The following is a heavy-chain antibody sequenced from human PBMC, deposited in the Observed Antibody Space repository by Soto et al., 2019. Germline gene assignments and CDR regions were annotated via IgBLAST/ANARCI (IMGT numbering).Heavy chain of an antibody. CDR2: ISGSGDST. V-gene: IGHV3-23*01. D-gene: IGHD2-2*01. CDR1: GFTFSSYA. CDR3: AKWAQYCSSSSCFIDY. Sequence: EVQLLESGGGLVQPGQSVRLSCAASGFTFSSYAMTWVRQAPGKGLEWVSGISGSGDSTYYADSVKGRFTISRDNSKNTLYLQMNGLRAEDTAVYYCAKWAQYCSSSSCFIDYWGQGTLVTVSS. J-gene: IGHJ4*02.